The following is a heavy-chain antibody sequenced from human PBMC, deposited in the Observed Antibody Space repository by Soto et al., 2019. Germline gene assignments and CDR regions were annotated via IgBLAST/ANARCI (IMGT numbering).Heavy chain of an antibody. V-gene: IGHV3-23*01. J-gene: IGHJ5*02. D-gene: IGHD3-10*01. CDR1: GFTFSRHA. CDR3: AKDPITVVRGVLVGEYNWFDP. CDR2: ISGDGGKT. Sequence: GGSLRLSCAASGFTFSRHALSWVRQAPGRGLEWVSSISGDGGKTYYTDSVKGRFSISRDESKNTLHLQMDSLRADDTAVYYCAKDPITVVRGVLVGEYNWFDPWGQGTLVTVSS.